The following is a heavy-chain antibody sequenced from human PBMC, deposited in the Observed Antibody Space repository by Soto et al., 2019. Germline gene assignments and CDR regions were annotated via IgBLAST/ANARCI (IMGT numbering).Heavy chain of an antibody. Sequence: GGSLRLSCVASGFTFSRFAMSWVRQAPGKGLEWVSTISPPGGTTFYADSARGRFTISRDNSKNTLYLELNSLRAEDTAIYYCAKDLTPVQLWPSSFDFWGQGTLVTVSS. V-gene: IGHV3-23*01. D-gene: IGHD1-1*01. CDR2: ISPPGGTT. CDR3: AKDLTPVQLWPSSFDF. J-gene: IGHJ4*02. CDR1: GFTFSRFA.